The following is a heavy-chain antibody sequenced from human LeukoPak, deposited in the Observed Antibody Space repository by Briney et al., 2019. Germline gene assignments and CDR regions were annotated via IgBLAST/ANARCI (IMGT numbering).Heavy chain of an antibody. CDR1: GFSFSEYS. Sequence: GGSLRLSCAASGFSFSEYSIMWVRQAPGRELEWVSYIRDTIMYYADSVKGRFTISRDNAKNSLYLQMNSLRAEDTAVYYCARDTRIRFLEWSNYYYYYYMDVWGKGTTVTVSS. CDR2: IRDTIM. J-gene: IGHJ6*03. D-gene: IGHD3-3*01. V-gene: IGHV3-21*05. CDR3: ARDTRIRFLEWSNYYYYYYMDV.